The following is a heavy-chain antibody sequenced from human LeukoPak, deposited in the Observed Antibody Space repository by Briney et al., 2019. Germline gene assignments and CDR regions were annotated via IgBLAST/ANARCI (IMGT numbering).Heavy chain of an antibody. CDR1: GFTFSSYA. CDR3: ARSRSGWSRFDS. V-gene: IGHV3-23*01. J-gene: IGHJ4*02. D-gene: IGHD6-19*01. Sequence: GGSLRLSCAASGFTFSSYAMSWVRQAPGKGLEWVSAISGSGGSTYYADSVKGRFTISRDNSKNTLYLQMNSLRVEDTAVFYCARSRSGWSRFDSWGQGTLLTASS. CDR2: ISGSGGST.